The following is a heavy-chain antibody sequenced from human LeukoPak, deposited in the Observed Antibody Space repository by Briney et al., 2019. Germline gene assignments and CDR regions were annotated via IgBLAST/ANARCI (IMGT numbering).Heavy chain of an antibody. J-gene: IGHJ4*02. D-gene: IGHD3-22*01. CDR2: ISGSGGST. Sequence: GGSLRLSCAASGFTFSSYAMSWVRQALGKGLEWVSAISGSGGSTYYADSVKGRFTISRDNSKNTLYLQMNSLRAEDTAVYYCAKAMGITMIVVVPDFDYWGQGTLVTVSS. V-gene: IGHV3-23*01. CDR3: AKAMGITMIVVVPDFDY. CDR1: GFTFSSYA.